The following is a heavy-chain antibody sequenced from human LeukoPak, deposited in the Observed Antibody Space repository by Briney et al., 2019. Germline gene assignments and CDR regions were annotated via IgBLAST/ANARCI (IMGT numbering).Heavy chain of an antibody. J-gene: IGHJ4*02. CDR3: AREVHAAVTDFDY. CDR2: IKEDGSEK. CDR1: GFTFSRHW. D-gene: IGHD6-13*01. Sequence: PGGSLRLSCAASGFTFSRHWMSWVRQAPGEGLEWVANIKEDGSEKYYVDSMKGRFTISRDNARNSLYLQMNSLRAEDTAVYYCAREVHAAVTDFDYWGQGTLVTVSS. V-gene: IGHV3-7*01.